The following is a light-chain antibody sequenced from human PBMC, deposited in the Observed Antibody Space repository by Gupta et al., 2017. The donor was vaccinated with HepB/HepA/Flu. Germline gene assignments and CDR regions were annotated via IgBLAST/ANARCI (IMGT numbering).Light chain of an antibody. J-gene: IGKJ5*01. CDR3: QQGSNCPIT. CDR2: DAF. V-gene: IGKV3-11*01. Sequence: EIVLTQSPATLSLSPGERATLSCRASESISRYLAWYQQKPGQAPRLLIYDAFNRATGIPARFSGSGSGTDFTLTISSLEPEDFAVYYCQQGSNCPITFGQGTPMDIK. CDR1: ESISRY.